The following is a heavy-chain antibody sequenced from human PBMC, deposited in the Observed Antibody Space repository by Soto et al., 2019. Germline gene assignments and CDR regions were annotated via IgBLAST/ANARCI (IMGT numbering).Heavy chain of an antibody. Sequence: ASVKVSCKVSGYTLTELSMHWVRQAPGRGLEWMGGFDPEDGETIYAQKFQGRVTMTEDTSTDTAYVELSSLRSEDTAVYYCATGRVVVVAANRYYYYYGMDVWGQGTTVTVSS. CDR3: ATGRVVVVAANRYYYYYGMDV. V-gene: IGHV1-24*01. CDR2: FDPEDGET. D-gene: IGHD2-15*01. J-gene: IGHJ6*02. CDR1: GYTLTELS.